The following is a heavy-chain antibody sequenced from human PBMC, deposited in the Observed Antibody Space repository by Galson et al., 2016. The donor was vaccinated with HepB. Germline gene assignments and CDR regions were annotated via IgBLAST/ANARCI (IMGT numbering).Heavy chain of an antibody. Sequence: VSCKVSGHTLTDLSIHWVRQAPGKGLEWMGGFDPEDGKPIYAQKFKGRVTVTRDTSTSTVYMELSSLRSEDTAVYFCARGGYYDSSGSLRYWGQGTLVTVSS. J-gene: IGHJ4*02. CDR3: ARGGYYDSSGSLRY. D-gene: IGHD3-22*01. V-gene: IGHV1-24*01. CDR2: FDPEDGKP. CDR1: GHTLTDLS.